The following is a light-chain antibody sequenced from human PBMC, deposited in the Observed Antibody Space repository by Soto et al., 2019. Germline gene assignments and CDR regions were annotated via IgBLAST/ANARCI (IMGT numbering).Light chain of an antibody. CDR2: AAS. V-gene: IGKV1-39*01. CDR1: DNIGSN. Sequence: DIQLTQSPASLSASVGDRATITCRASDNIGSNLNWYQHQTRTPPKLLIYAASSLTGGVPTRFSGGCYATLIPPTSSGLQNEDFATYYCQHSYKLLTFGEGTWVDI. J-gene: IGKJ4*01. CDR3: QHSYKLLT.